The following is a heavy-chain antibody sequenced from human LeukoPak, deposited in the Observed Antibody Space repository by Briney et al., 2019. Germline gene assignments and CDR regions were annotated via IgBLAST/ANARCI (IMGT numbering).Heavy chain of an antibody. CDR1: GYSISSGYY. CDR2: IHHSGST. V-gene: IGHV4-38-2*01. Sequence: SETLSLTCAVSGYSISSGYYWGWIRQPPGKGLEWIGSIHHSGSTYYNPSLKSRVTISADTSKNQFSLRLSSVTAADTAVYYCARAKGSGWYDYWGQGTLVTVSS. D-gene: IGHD6-19*01. CDR3: ARAKGSGWYDY. J-gene: IGHJ4*02.